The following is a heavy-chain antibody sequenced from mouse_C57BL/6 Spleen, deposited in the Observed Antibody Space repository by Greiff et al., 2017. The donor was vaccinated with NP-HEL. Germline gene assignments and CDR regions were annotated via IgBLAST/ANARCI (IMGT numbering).Heavy chain of an antibody. D-gene: IGHD3-2*02. CDR2: IDPSDSYT. V-gene: IGHV1-50*01. J-gene: IGHJ3*01. CDR3: ARDSSGYQGWFAY. CDR1: GYTFTSYW. Sequence: VQLQQSGAELVKPGASVKLSCKASGYTFTSYWMQWVKQRPGQGLEWIGEIDPSDSYTNYKQKFKGKATLTVDTSSSTAYMQLCSLTSEDSAVYYCARDSSGYQGWFAYWGQGTLVTVSA.